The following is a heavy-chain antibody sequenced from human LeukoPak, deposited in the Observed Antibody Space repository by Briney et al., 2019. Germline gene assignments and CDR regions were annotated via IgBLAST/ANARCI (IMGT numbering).Heavy chain of an antibody. V-gene: IGHV1-18*01. D-gene: IGHD3-3*01. Sequence: ASVKVSCKASGYTFSRYGINWVRQAPRQELEWMGWVSPYNGNTNYAHKLQGRVTTTPETSTSTAYMVLRSLRSDDTAGYYCARDRVTIWSGYQNFDYWGQGTLVTVSS. CDR1: GYTFSRYG. J-gene: IGHJ4*02. CDR3: ARDRVTIWSGYQNFDY. CDR2: VSPYNGNT.